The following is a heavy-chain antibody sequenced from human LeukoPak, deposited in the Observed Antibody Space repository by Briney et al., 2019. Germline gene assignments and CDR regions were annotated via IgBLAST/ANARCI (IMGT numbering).Heavy chain of an antibody. CDR3: ARVRAQQWLAYDY. D-gene: IGHD6-19*01. J-gene: IGHJ4*02. Sequence: PSETLSLTCTVSGGSISSYYWSRIRQPPGKGLEWIGYIYYSGSTNYNPSLKSRVTISVDTSKNQFSLKLSSVTAADTAVYYCARVRAQQWLAYDYWGQGTLVTVSS. CDR2: IYYSGST. V-gene: IGHV4-59*01. CDR1: GGSISSYY.